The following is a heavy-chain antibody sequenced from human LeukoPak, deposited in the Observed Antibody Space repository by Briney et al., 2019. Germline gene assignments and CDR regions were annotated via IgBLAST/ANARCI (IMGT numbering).Heavy chain of an antibody. V-gene: IGHV1-24*01. D-gene: IGHD1-26*01. CDR1: GYTLTELS. CDR2: FDPEDGET. CDR3: ATAAMGAYDAFDI. Sequence: ASVKVSCKVSGYTLTELSMHWVRQAPGKGLEWMGGFDPEDGETIYARKFQGRVTMTEDTSTDTAYMELSSLRSEDTAVYYCATAAMGAYDAFDIWGQGTMVTVSS. J-gene: IGHJ3*02.